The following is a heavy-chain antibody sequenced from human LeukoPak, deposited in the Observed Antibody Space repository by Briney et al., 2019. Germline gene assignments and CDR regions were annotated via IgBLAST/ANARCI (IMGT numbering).Heavy chain of an antibody. CDR2: IRAQMYGGST. CDR3: CRQIVLDY. CDR1: GFTFGNYS. D-gene: IGHD3-22*01. J-gene: IGHJ4*02. Sequence: GRSLRLSCSGSGFTFGNYSLSWFRQAPGKGPEWIGFIRAQMYGGSTVYAASVKGRFTISRDDSANIAYLQMDSLRTEDTAVYYCCRQIVLDYWGRGTLVTVSS. V-gene: IGHV3-49*03.